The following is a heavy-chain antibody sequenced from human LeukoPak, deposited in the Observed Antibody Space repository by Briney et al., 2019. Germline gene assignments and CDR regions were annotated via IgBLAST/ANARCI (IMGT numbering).Heavy chain of an antibody. CDR3: ARSSGSYWY. J-gene: IGHJ4*02. D-gene: IGHD1-26*01. CDR1: GGSFSGHY. V-gene: IGHV4-34*01. Sequence: SETLSLTCAVYGGSFSGHYWSWIRQPPGKGLEWIGEINHRGSTNYNPSLKSRVTISVDTSKNQFSLNLSSVTAADTAVYYCARSSGSYWYWGQGTLVTVSS. CDR2: INHRGST.